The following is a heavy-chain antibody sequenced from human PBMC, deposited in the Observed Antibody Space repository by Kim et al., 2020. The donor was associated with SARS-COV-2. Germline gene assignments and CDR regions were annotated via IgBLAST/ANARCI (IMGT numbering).Heavy chain of an antibody. CDR2: IRSKAYGGTT. D-gene: IGHD3-16*02. J-gene: IGHJ4*02. CDR1: GFTFGDYA. CDR3: TRGRDDYVWGSYRLDY. Sequence: GGSLRLSCTASGFTFGDYAMSWFRQAPGKGLEWVGFIRSKAYGGTTEYAASVKGRFTISRDDSKSIAYLQMNSLKTEDTAVYYCTRGRDDYVWGSYRLDYWGQGTLVTVSS. V-gene: IGHV3-49*03.